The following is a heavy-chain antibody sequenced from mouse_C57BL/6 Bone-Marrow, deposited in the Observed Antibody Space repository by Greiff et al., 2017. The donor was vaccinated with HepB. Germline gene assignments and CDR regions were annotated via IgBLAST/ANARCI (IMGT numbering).Heavy chain of an antibody. D-gene: IGHD4-1*02. CDR2: IHPNSGST. CDR1: GYTFTSYW. V-gene: IGHV1-64*01. CDR3: AFNWDRHFDV. Sequence: VQLQQSGAELVKPGASVKLSCKASGYTFTSYWMHWVKQRPGQGLEWIGMIHPNSGSTNYNEKFKSKATLTVDKSSSTAYMQLSSLTSEDSAVYYCAFNWDRHFDVWGTGTTVTVSS. J-gene: IGHJ1*03.